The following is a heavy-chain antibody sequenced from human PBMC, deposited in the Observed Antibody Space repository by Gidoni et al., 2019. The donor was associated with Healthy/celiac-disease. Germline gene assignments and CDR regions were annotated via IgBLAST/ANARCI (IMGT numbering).Heavy chain of an antibody. CDR2: IYYSGST. CDR1: GGSISSSSYY. V-gene: IGHV4-39*07. Sequence: QLQLQESGPGLVKPSETLSLTCTVSGGSISSSSYYWGWIRQPPGKGLEWIGSIYYSGSTYYNPSLKSRVTISVDTSKNQFSLKLSSVTAADTAVYYCARDPPRAGATVVDYWGQGTLVTVSS. D-gene: IGHD1-26*01. J-gene: IGHJ4*02. CDR3: ARDPPRAGATVVDY.